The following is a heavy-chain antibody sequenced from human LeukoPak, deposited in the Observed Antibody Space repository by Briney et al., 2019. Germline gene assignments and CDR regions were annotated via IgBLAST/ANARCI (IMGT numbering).Heavy chain of an antibody. Sequence: SETLSLTCTVSGGSISSYYWSWIRQPAGKGLEWIGRIYTSGSTNYNPSLKSRVTMSVDTSKNQCSLKLSSVTAADTAVYYCARSSVRGVIYYMDVWGKGTTVTVSS. J-gene: IGHJ6*03. V-gene: IGHV4-4*07. CDR3: ARSSVRGVIYYMDV. CDR2: IYTSGST. CDR1: GGSISSYY. D-gene: IGHD3-10*02.